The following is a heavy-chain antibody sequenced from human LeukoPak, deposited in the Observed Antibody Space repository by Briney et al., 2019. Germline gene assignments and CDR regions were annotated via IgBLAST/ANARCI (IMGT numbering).Heavy chain of an antibody. D-gene: IGHD2-21*02. CDR3: AKETRVVVTAIYYFDY. CDR1: GLTFSSHS. V-gene: IGHV3-23*01. J-gene: IGHJ4*02. Sequence: GGSLRLSCAPSGLTFSSHSMSWDRPAPGKWMEWVSATSSSGGSIYYVDSVKGRFTIARDNSKNTLYLQMNSLRAEDTAVYYCAKETRVVVTAIYYFDYWGQGTLVTVSS. CDR2: TSSSGGSI.